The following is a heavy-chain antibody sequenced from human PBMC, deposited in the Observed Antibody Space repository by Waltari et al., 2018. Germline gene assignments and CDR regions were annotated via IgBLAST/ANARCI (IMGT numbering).Heavy chain of an antibody. CDR2: RSPIFGTA. V-gene: IGHV1-69*12. Sequence: QVQLVQSGAEVKKPGSSVKVSCKASGGTFSSYAISWFRQPPAQGLEGMGGRSPIFGTANYAQKFQGIVTITADESTSTAYMELSSLRSEDTAVYYCARDGGRDYDSSGYYRDFDYWGQGTLVTVSS. CDR1: GGTFSSYA. CDR3: ARDGGRDYDSSGYYRDFDY. D-gene: IGHD3-22*01. J-gene: IGHJ4*02.